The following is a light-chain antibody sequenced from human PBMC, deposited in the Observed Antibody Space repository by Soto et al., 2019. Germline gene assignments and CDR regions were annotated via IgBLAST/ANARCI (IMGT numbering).Light chain of an antibody. V-gene: IGLV3-21*02. CDR2: DDS. J-gene: IGLJ2*01. CDR3: QVWDSSSDHVV. CDR1: NIGRKS. Sequence: SYELTQPPSVSVAPGQTARITCGGNNIGRKSVHWYQQKPGQAPLLVVYDDSDRPSGIPERFSGSNSADTATLTISRVEAGDEADYYCQVWDSSSDHVVFGGATKLTVL.